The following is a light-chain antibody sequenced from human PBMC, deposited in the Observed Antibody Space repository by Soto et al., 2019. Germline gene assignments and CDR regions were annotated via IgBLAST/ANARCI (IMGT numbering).Light chain of an antibody. CDR2: DVS. CDR3: SSYTSSSTLYV. Sequence: QSALTQPASVSGSPGQSITISCTGTSGDVGGYNYVSWYQQHPGEAPKLMIYDVSNRPSGVSNRFSGSKSGNTASLTISGLQAEDEADYYCSSYTSSSTLYVFGTGTKLTVL. J-gene: IGLJ1*01. CDR1: SGDVGGYNY. V-gene: IGLV2-14*01.